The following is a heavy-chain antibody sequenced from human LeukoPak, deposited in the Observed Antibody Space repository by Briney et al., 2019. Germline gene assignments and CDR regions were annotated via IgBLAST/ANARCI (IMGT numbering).Heavy chain of an antibody. D-gene: IGHD3-22*01. CDR1: GFTFSDYY. V-gene: IGHV3-11*04. CDR3: ARDPSAYYDSSGARDAFDI. Sequence: GGSLRLSCAVSGFTFSDYYMSWIRQAPGKGLEWVSYIRGSSSTISYADSVKGRFTISRDNAKNSLYLQMNSLRAEDTAVYYCARDPSAYYDSSGARDAFDIWGQGTMVTVSS. CDR2: IRGSSSTI. J-gene: IGHJ3*02.